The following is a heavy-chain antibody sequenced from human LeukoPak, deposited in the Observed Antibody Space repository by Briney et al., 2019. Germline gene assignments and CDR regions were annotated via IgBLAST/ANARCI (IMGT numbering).Heavy chain of an antibody. J-gene: IGHJ5*02. D-gene: IGHD6-13*01. Sequence: SETLSLTCTVSGGSISRYYWTWIRQPPGTGLEWIGEINHSGSTKYNTSLKSRVTISVDTSKNQFSLDLRSVTAADTGVYYCARGQRWHNWFDPWGQGTLVTVSS. V-gene: IGHV4-34*01. CDR2: INHSGST. CDR3: ARGQRWHNWFDP. CDR1: GGSISRYY.